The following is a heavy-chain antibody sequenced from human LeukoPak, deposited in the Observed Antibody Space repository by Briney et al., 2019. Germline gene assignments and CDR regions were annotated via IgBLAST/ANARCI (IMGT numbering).Heavy chain of an antibody. CDR1: GDSITNYF. V-gene: IGHV4-59*01. CDR2: IYYTGNT. Sequence: SETLSLTCTVSGDSITNYFWSWIRQPPGKGLEWIGYIYYTGNTNYKPSLKSRVTISVDTSTNQFSLRLRSVTAADTAVYYCAREGYGSGQTMGGWFDPWGQGTLVTVSS. J-gene: IGHJ5*02. CDR3: AREGYGSGQTMGGWFDP. D-gene: IGHD3-10*01.